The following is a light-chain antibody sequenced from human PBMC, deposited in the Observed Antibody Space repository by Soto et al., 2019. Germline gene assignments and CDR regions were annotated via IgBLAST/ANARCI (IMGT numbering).Light chain of an antibody. Sequence: DIQMTQSPSSLSASVGDRVTITCRASQTINRYLNWYQQKPGKAPKLLIYAASSLQSGVSSRFSGSGSGTDFTLTIGSLQPEDFVTYYCQQSYSPPPTFGQGTTVEMK. CDR1: QTINRY. CDR2: AAS. J-gene: IGKJ1*01. V-gene: IGKV1-39*01. CDR3: QQSYSPPPT.